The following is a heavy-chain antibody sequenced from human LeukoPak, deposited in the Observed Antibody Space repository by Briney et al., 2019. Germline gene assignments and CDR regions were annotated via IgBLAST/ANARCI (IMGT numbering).Heavy chain of an antibody. J-gene: IGHJ4*02. Sequence: SETLSLTCAVYGGSFSGYYWSWIRQPPGKGLEWIGYIYYSGSTYYNPSLKSRVTISVDTSKNQFSLKLSSVTAADTAVYYCARIVIRYFDWIDYWGQGTLVTVSS. CDR3: ARIVIRYFDWIDY. D-gene: IGHD3-9*01. CDR2: IYYSGST. CDR1: GGSFSGYY. V-gene: IGHV4-30-4*01.